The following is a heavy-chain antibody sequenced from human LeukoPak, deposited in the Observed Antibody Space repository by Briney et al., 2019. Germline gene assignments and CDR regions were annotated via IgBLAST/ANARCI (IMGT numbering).Heavy chain of an antibody. CDR3: ARVGERITIFGVVTPHFDY. D-gene: IGHD3-3*01. V-gene: IGHV3-11*04. Sequence: PGGSQRLSCAASGFMFSDYHMTWIRQAPGKGLEWISYISTTGNTIFYADSVKGRFTISRDNAKNSLYLQMNSLRAEDTAVYYCARVGERITIFGVVTPHFDYWGQGTLVTVSS. CDR2: ISTTGNTI. CDR1: GFMFSDYH. J-gene: IGHJ4*02.